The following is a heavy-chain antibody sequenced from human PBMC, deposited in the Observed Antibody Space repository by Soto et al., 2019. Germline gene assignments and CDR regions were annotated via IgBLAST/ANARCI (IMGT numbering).Heavy chain of an antibody. J-gene: IGHJ6*03. Sequence: QVQLVQSGAEVKKPGASVTVSCKASGYTFTSYYIHWVRQAPGQGLEWVGIINPSGGSTSYAQKFQGRVTMTRDTSTSPVYMEVSGLRSEDTAVYYCARDQEPSTLYYDYYYMDVWGKGTTVTVSS. CDR3: ARDQEPSTLYYDYYYMDV. CDR1: GYTFTSYY. CDR2: INPSGGST. V-gene: IGHV1-46*03.